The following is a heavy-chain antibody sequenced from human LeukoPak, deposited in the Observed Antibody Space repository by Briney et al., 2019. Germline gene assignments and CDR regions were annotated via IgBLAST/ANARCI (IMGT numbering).Heavy chain of an antibody. Sequence: ASVKVSCKASGYTFTGDYMHWVRQAPGQGLEWMGIINPSGGSTSYAQKFQGRVTMTRDMSTSTVYMELSSLRSEDTAVYYCARSTHRDSDAFDIWGQGTMVTVSS. CDR1: GYTFTGDY. D-gene: IGHD2-2*01. CDR2: INPSGGST. V-gene: IGHV1-46*01. CDR3: ARSTHRDSDAFDI. J-gene: IGHJ3*02.